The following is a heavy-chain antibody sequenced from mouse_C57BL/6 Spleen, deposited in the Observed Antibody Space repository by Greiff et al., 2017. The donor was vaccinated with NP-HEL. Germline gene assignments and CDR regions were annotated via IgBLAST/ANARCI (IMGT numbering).Heavy chain of an antibody. CDR3: ARSDFDYYGSSYGYAMDY. CDR1: GYAFSSSW. V-gene: IGHV1-82*01. D-gene: IGHD1-1*01. CDR2: IYPGDGDT. J-gene: IGHJ4*01. Sequence: VKLMESGPELVKPGASVKISCKASGYAFSSSWMNWVKQRPGKGLEWIGRIYPGDGDTNYNGKFKGKATLTADKSSSTAYMQLSSLTSEDSAVYFCARSDFDYYGSSYGYAMDYWGQGTSVTVSS.